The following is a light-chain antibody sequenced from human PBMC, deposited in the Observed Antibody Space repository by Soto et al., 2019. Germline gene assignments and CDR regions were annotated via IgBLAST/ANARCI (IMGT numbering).Light chain of an antibody. CDR3: QQYNNWPPIT. CDR1: QSISSY. J-gene: IGKJ5*01. Sequence: DIQMTQSPSSLSASVGDRVTITCRASQSISSYLNWYQQKPGKVPKLLIYAASSLQSGVPSRFSGSGSGTDFTLTISSLQPEDFAVYYCQQYNNWPPITFGQGTRLEIK. V-gene: IGKV1-39*01. CDR2: AAS.